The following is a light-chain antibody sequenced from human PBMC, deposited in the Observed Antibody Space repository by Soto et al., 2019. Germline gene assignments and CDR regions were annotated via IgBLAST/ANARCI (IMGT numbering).Light chain of an antibody. Sequence: DIQMTQSPSSVSASVGDRVTITCRASQGVSTWLAWYQQKPGKAPNLLIYTASSLQSGVPSRFSGSRSGTDFTLTINGLQPEDFATYYCQQAASFPITFGQGTRLEIK. CDR2: TAS. J-gene: IGKJ5*01. CDR3: QQAASFPIT. CDR1: QGVSTW. V-gene: IGKV1-12*01.